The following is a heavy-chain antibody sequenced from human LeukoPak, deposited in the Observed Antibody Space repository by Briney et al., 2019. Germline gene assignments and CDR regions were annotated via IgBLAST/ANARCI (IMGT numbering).Heavy chain of an antibody. V-gene: IGHV4-59*01. D-gene: IGHD3-16*02. CDR1: GGSISSYY. J-gene: IGHJ1*01. CDR3: ARALGSAEYFQH. CDR2: IYYSGST. Sequence: SETLSLTCTVSGGSISSYYWSWIRQPPGKGLEWIGYIYYSGSTNYNPSLKSRVTISVDTSKNQFSLKLSSVTAADTAVYYCARALGSAEYFQHWGQGTLVTVSS.